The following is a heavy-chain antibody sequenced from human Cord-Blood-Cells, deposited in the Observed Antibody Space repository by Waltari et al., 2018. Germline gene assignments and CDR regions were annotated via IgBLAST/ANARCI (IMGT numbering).Heavy chain of an antibody. J-gene: IGHJ4*02. CDR2: IYYSGST. CDR3: ASWKRGYCSSTSCYYFDY. Sequence: QLQLQESGPGLVKPSETLSLTCTVSGGSISSSSYCWGCIRQPPGKGLEWIGRIYYSGSTYYNPSLKSRVTISVDTSKNQFSLKLSSVTAADTAVYYCASWKRGYCSSTSCYYFDYWGQGTLVTVSS. CDR1: GGSISSSSYC. V-gene: IGHV4-39*01. D-gene: IGHD2-2*01.